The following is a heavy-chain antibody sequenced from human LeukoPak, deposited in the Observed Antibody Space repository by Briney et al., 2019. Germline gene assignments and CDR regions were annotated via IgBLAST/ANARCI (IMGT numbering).Heavy chain of an antibody. Sequence: MPSETLSLTCTVSGGSIRRNYWSWLRQSPGKGLEWIGYIYYTGSTDYNPSLKSRVSISVDTSKNQFSLKLSSVTAADTAMYYCARAAYSGSLCYFHFWGQGTQVTVSS. J-gene: IGHJ4*02. CDR1: GGSIRRNY. V-gene: IGHV4-59*01. CDR2: IYYTGST. D-gene: IGHD1-26*01. CDR3: ARAAYSGSLCYFHF.